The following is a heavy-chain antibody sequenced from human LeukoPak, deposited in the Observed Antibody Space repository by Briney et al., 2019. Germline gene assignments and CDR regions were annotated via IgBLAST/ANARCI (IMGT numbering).Heavy chain of an antibody. V-gene: IGHV3-30*04. CDR1: GFTFSNYA. CDR3: TLERLMIVVA. J-gene: IGHJ5*02. D-gene: IGHD3-22*01. CDR2: ISYDGNNK. Sequence: GGSLRLSCAASGFTFSNYAMHWVRQAPGKGLEWVTFISYDGNNKYYADSVKGRFTISRDNSKNTVYLQMNSLRTDDTAVYYCTLERLMIVVAWGQGTLVTVSS.